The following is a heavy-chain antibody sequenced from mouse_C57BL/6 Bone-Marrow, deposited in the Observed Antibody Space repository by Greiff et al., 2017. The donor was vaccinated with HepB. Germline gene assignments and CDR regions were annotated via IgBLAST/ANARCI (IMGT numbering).Heavy chain of an antibody. CDR3: ARHLYYSNYVNAMDY. V-gene: IGHV5-12*01. CDR1: GFTFSDYY. J-gene: IGHJ4*01. Sequence: EVKLVESGGGLVQPGGSLKLSCAASGFTFSDYYMYWVRQTPEKRLEWVAYISNGGGSTYYPDTVKGRFTISRDNAKNTLYLQMSRLKSEDTAMYYCARHLYYSNYVNAMDYWGQGTSVTVSS. CDR2: ISNGGGST. D-gene: IGHD2-5*01.